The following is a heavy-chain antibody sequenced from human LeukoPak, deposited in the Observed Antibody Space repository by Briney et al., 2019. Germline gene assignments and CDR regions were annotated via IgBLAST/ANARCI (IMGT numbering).Heavy chain of an antibody. CDR1: GGSISSYY. Sequence: SETLSLTCTVSGGSISSYYWSWIRQPPGKGLEWIGYIYYSGSTNYNPSLKSRVTISVDTSKNQFSLRLSSVTAADTAVYYCARAVVVVAATGWFDPWGQGTLVTVSS. CDR2: IYYSGST. CDR3: ARAVVVVAATGWFDP. J-gene: IGHJ5*02. D-gene: IGHD2-15*01. V-gene: IGHV4-59*01.